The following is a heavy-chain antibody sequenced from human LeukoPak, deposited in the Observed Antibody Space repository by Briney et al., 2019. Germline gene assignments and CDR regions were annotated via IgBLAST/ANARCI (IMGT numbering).Heavy chain of an antibody. Sequence: ASVKVSCKASGGTFSSYAISWVRQAPGQGLEWMGGIIPIFGTANYAQKFQGRVTITADESTSTAYMELSSLRSEDTAVYYCARQYCSSTSCSGIDYWGQGTLVTVSS. V-gene: IGHV1-69*13. CDR2: IIPIFGTA. D-gene: IGHD2-2*01. CDR1: GGTFSSYA. CDR3: ARQYCSSTSCSGIDY. J-gene: IGHJ4*02.